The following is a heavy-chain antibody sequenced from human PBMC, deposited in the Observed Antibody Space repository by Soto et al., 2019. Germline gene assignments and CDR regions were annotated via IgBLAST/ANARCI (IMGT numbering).Heavy chain of an antibody. D-gene: IGHD5-18*01. CDR2: ISYDGSNK. Sequence: GGSLRLSCAASGFTFSSYAMHWVRQAPGKGLEWVAVISYDGSNKYYADSVKGRFTISRDNSKNTLYLQMNSLRAEDTAVYYCARASGYSYGYLDYWGQGTLVTVPS. J-gene: IGHJ4*02. V-gene: IGHV3-30-3*01. CDR3: ARASGYSYGYLDY. CDR1: GFTFSSYA.